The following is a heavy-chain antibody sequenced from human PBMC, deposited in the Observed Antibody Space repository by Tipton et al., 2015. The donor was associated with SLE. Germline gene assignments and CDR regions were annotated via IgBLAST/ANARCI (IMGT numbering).Heavy chain of an antibody. J-gene: IGHJ3*02. CDR1: GGSISSSSYY. CDR2: IYYSGNT. Sequence: TLSLTCTVSGGSISSSSYYWGWIRQPPGKGLEWIGSIYYSGNTYYSPSLKSRVSISVDTSRNQFSLRLTSVTAADTAVYYCARTLGAIAHTVYDAFDIWGQGKMVTVSS. D-gene: IGHD1-26*01. CDR3: ARTLGAIAHTVYDAFDI. V-gene: IGHV4-39*07.